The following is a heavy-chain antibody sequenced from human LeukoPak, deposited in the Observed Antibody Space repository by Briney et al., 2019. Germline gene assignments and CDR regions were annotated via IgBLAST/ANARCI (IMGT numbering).Heavy chain of an antibody. Sequence: PSETLSLTCTVSGDSISSSNYYWGWIRQSPGKGLEWIGTIHYSGRTYYNPSLESRVTISVDTSKNQFSLKLSSVTAADTAVYYCARLGYYYDSSGYYNYWGQGTLVTVSS. CDR3: ARLGYYYDSSGYYNY. CDR2: IHYSGRT. V-gene: IGHV4-39*01. CDR1: GDSISSSNYY. J-gene: IGHJ4*02. D-gene: IGHD3-22*01.